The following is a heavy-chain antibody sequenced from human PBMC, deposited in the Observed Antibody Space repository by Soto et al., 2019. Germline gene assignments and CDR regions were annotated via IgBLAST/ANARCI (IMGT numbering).Heavy chain of an antibody. CDR1: GGTFSSYA. Sequence: ASVKVSCKASGGTFSSYAISWVRQAPGQGLEWMGGIIPIIGKANYAQKFQGRVTITADESTSTAYMELSSLRSEDTAVYYCARGLMTTVNYYYYYYMDVWGKGTTVTVSS. CDR2: IIPIIGKA. CDR3: ARGLMTTVNYYYYYYMDV. D-gene: IGHD4-4*01. J-gene: IGHJ6*03. V-gene: IGHV1-69*13.